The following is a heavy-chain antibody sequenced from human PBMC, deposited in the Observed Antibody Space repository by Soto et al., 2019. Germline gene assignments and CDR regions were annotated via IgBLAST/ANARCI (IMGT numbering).Heavy chain of an antibody. Sequence: PSETLSLTCAVSGGSISSSNWWSWVRQPPGKGLEWIGEIYHSGSTNYNPSLKSRVTISVDKSKNQLSLNLTSVTAADTAVYYCARAQTSSNAWYHFDYWGQGTLVTVSS. CDR3: ARAQTSSNAWYHFDY. CDR2: IYHSGST. D-gene: IGHD6-19*01. V-gene: IGHV4-4*02. CDR1: GGSISSSNW. J-gene: IGHJ4*02.